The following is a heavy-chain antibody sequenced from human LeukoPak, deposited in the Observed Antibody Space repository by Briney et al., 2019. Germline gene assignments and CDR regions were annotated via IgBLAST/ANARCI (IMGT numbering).Heavy chain of an antibody. CDR1: GFTFSSYS. CDR2: ISSSSSYI. CDR3: ARVLMPRDSSGYSYPGGFDY. D-gene: IGHD3-22*01. J-gene: IGHJ4*02. V-gene: IGHV3-21*01. Sequence: GGSPRLSCAASGFTFSSYSMNWVRQAPGKGLEWVSSISSSSSYIYYADSVKGRFTISRDNAKNSLYLQMNSLRAEDTAVYYCARVLMPRDSSGYSYPGGFDYWGQGTLVTVSS.